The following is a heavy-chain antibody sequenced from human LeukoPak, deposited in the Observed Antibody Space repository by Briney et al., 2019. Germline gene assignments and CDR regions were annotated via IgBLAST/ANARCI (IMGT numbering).Heavy chain of an antibody. CDR1: GFTFSNYG. V-gene: IGHV3-33*03. D-gene: IGHD5-24*01. J-gene: IGHJ4*02. CDR3: AKSRDGHNHGLY. Sequence: PGGSLRLSCTASGFTFSNYGMHWVRQPPGKGLEWVAAMWYDGSNKLYADSVKGRFTISRDNSKNTLSLQMNSLRAEDTAVYYCAKSRDGHNHGLYLGQGTLVAVSP. CDR2: MWYDGSNK.